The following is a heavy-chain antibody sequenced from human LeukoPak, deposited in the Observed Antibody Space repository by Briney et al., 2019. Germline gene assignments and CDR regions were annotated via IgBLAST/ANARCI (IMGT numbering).Heavy chain of an antibody. J-gene: IGHJ3*02. CDR2: ISAYNGNT. Sequence: ALVKVSCKASGYTFTSYGISWVRQAPGQGLEWMGWISAYNGNTNYAQKLQGRVTMTTDTSTSTAYMELRSLRSEDTAVYYCARVQAAHDTFDIWGQGTMVTVSS. V-gene: IGHV1-18*01. CDR1: GYTFTSYG. CDR3: ARVQAAHDTFDI.